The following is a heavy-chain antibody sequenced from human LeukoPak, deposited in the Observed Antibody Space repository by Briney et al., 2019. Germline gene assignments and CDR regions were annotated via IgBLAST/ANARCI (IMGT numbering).Heavy chain of an antibody. Sequence: PGGSLRLSCAASGFTFSSYAMSWVRQAPGKGLEWVSAISGSGGSTYYADSVKGRFTISRDNSKNTLYLQMNSLRADDTAVYYCARDWPSREGFDPWGQGTLVTVSS. V-gene: IGHV3-23*01. CDR1: GFTFSSYA. J-gene: IGHJ5*02. CDR3: ARDWPSREGFDP. D-gene: IGHD3-10*01. CDR2: ISGSGGST.